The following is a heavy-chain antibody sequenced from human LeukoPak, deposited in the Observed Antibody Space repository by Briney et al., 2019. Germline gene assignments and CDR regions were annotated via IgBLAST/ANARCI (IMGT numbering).Heavy chain of an antibody. J-gene: IGHJ4*02. CDR3: ARHLGGFDY. CDR1: GGSISSSSYY. CDR2: MYYGGST. Sequence: SETLSLTCTVSGGSISSSSYYWGWIRQPPGKGLEWIGSMYYGGSTYYNPSLKSRVTISVDTSNNQFSLKLTSVTAADTVMYYCARHLGGFDYWGQGTLVTASS. V-gene: IGHV4-39*01.